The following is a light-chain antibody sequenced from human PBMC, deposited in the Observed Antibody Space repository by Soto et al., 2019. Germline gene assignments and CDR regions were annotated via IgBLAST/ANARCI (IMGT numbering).Light chain of an antibody. V-gene: IGKV1-9*01. J-gene: IGKJ5*01. CDR2: AAS. Sequence: EIPMPQSPSSLSASVGDRVTITCRASQGISSYLAWYQQKPGKAPKLLIYAASTLQSGVPSRFSGSGSGTEFTLTISSLQPEDFATYYCQQLNSYPSITFGQGTDWRI. CDR1: QGISSY. CDR3: QQLNSYPSIT.